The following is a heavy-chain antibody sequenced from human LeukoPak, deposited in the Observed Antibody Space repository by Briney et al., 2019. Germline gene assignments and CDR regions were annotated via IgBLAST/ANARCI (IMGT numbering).Heavy chain of an antibody. V-gene: IGHV4-59*01. CDR1: GGSISSYY. Sequence: SETLSLTCTVSGGSISSYYWSWIRQPPGKGLEWIGYIYYSGSTNYNPSLKSRVSLSVDTSKYQFSLNLSSVTSADTAVYYCARGTGPPLGYCSGGSCYGYYFDYWGQGTLVTVSS. CDR3: ARGTGPPLGYCSGGSCYGYYFDY. J-gene: IGHJ4*02. D-gene: IGHD2-15*01. CDR2: IYYSGST.